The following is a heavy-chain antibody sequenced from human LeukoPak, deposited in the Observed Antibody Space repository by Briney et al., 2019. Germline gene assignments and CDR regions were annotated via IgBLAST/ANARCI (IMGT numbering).Heavy chain of an antibody. CDR3: VRYRSGSGRFDD. V-gene: IGHV4-39*01. CDR2: LYYTENT. CDR1: GDSLSGQTYS. D-gene: IGHD3-16*02. J-gene: IGHJ4*02. Sequence: PSETLSLTCTVSGDSLSGQTYSWGWVRQPPGKGLEWIGYLYYTENTYYNPSLKSRATISVDTSKIQFSLRLSSVTAEDTGIYYCVRYRSGSGRFDDWGQGTLVTVSS.